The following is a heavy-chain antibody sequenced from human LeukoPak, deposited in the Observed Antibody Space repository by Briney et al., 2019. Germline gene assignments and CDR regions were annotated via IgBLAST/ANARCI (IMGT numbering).Heavy chain of an antibody. CDR3: AKEGDGGYDSVGYYFDY. D-gene: IGHD5-12*01. Sequence: PGGSLRLSCAASGFTFSSYAMSWVRQAPGKGLEWVSAISGSGGSTYYADSVKGRFTISRDNSKNTLYLQMNSLRAEDTAVYYCAKEGDGGYDSVGYYFDYWGQGTLVTVSS. V-gene: IGHV3-23*01. CDR1: GFTFSSYA. CDR2: ISGSGGST. J-gene: IGHJ4*02.